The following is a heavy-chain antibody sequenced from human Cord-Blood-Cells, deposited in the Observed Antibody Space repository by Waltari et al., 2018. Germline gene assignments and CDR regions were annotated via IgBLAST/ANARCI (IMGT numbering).Heavy chain of an antibody. Sequence: QVQLVQSGAEVTKPGASVKVSCTASGYTFPSYDITWLRQATGQGLEWMGWMNPNSGNTGYAQKFQGRVTITRNTSISTAYMELSSLRSEDTAVYYCARGSHWGPYNWFDPWGQGTLVTVSS. V-gene: IGHV1-8*03. CDR3: ARGSHWGPYNWFDP. D-gene: IGHD7-27*01. CDR2: MNPNSGNT. J-gene: IGHJ5*02. CDR1: GYTFPSYD.